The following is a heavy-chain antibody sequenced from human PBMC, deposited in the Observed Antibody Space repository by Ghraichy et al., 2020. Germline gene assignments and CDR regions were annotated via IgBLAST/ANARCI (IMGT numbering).Heavy chain of an antibody. CDR1: GFTFSSYG. CDR2: ISYDGSNK. D-gene: IGHD6-6*01. J-gene: IGHJ4*02. V-gene: IGHV3-30*18. Sequence: GGSLRLSCAASGFTFSSYGMHWVRQAPGKGLEWVAVISYDGSNKYYADSVKGRFTISRDNSKNTLYLQMNSLRAEDTAVYYCAKGDSEQLIFWGQGTLVTVSS. CDR3: AKGDSEQLIF.